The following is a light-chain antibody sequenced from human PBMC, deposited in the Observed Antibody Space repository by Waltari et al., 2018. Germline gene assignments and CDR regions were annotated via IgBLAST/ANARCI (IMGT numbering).Light chain of an antibody. V-gene: IGKV4-1*01. CDR3: QQCYTTPYT. J-gene: IGKJ2*01. Sequence: DIVMTQSTDSLAVSLGERATINCKSSQSVLSSSNNKNYLGWYQQKPEQPPELLISWASTRESGVPDRFSGSGSGTDFTLTISSLQAEDVAVYYCQQCYTTPYTFGQGTKLEIK. CDR1: QSVLSSSNNKNY. CDR2: WAS.